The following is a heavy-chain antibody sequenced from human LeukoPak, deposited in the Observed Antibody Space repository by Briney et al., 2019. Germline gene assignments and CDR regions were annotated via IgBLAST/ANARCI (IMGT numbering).Heavy chain of an antibody. J-gene: IGHJ6*03. V-gene: IGHV3-11*01. D-gene: IGHD3-3*01. CDR3: AREVGVVNPKVYYYYMDV. CDR2: ISSSGSTI. Sequence: GGSLRLSCAASGFTFSDYYMSWIRQAPGKGLEWVSYISSSGSTIYYADSVKGRFTISRDNAKNSLYLQMNSLRAEDTALYYCAREVGVVNPKVYYYYMDVWGKGTTVTVSS. CDR1: GFTFSDYY.